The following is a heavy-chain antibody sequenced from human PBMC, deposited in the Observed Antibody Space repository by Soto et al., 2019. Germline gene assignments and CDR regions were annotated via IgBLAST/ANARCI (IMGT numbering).Heavy chain of an antibody. CDR3: AKLPLDY. Sequence: QVQLVESGGGVVQPGRSLRLSCAASGFTFSSYGMHWVRQAPGKGLECVAVISYDGINKYYADSVKGRFTISRDNSKNTLYLQMNSLRPEDTAVYYCAKLPLDYWGQGTLVTVSS. J-gene: IGHJ4*02. CDR1: GFTFSSYG. V-gene: IGHV3-30*18. CDR2: ISYDGINK.